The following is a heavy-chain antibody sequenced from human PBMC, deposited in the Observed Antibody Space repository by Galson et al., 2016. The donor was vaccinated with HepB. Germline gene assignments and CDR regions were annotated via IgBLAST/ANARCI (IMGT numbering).Heavy chain of an antibody. J-gene: IGHJ6*02. Sequence: SLRLSCAASGFTFSDYWMHWVRQAPGTGLVWVSRINSDGSSTSSADSVKGRFTISRDNAKNTVYLQMNSLRVEDTAVYYCAGYNYYTMDVWGQGTTVTVSS. CDR1: GFTFSDYW. V-gene: IGHV3-74*01. CDR3: AGYNYYTMDV. CDR2: INSDGSST.